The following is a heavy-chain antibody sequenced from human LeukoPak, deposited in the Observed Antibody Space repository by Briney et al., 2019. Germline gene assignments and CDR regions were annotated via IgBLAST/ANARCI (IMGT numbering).Heavy chain of an antibody. CDR1: GGSFSGYY. CDR2: INHSGST. J-gene: IGHJ4*02. D-gene: IGHD6-13*01. V-gene: IGHV4-34*01. CDR3: ARVTGYRIEDYFDY. Sequence: SETLSLTCAVYGGSFSGYYWSWIRQPPGKGLEWIGEINHSGSTNYNPSLKSRVTISVDTSKNVFSLKLRSVTAADTAVYYCARVTGYRIEDYFDYWGQGTLVTVSS.